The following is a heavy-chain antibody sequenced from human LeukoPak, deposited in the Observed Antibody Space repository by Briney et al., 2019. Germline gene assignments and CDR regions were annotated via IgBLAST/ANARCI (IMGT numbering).Heavy chain of an antibody. V-gene: IGHV3-23*01. Sequence: PGGPLRLSCAVSGFTFSSYAMSWVRQAPGKGVEWVSTISGSGDNTYSADSVEGRFTISRDHSQNTLYLQMNSLRAEDTAIYYCAKVSWANYFDYWGQGTLVTVSS. CDR3: AKVSWANYFDY. J-gene: IGHJ4*02. CDR2: ISGSGDNT. D-gene: IGHD6-13*01. CDR1: GFTFSSYA.